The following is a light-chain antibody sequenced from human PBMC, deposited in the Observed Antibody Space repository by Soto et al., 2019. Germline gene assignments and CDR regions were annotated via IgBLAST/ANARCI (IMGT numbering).Light chain of an antibody. CDR3: SSYTSSSTWL. Sequence: QSALTQPASVSGSPGQSITISCTGTFSDVGGYNYVSWYQQHPGKAPKLMISEVSNRPSGVSNRFSGSKSGNTASLTISGLQAEDEADYYCSSYTSSSTWLFGGGTKVTVL. J-gene: IGLJ3*02. V-gene: IGLV2-14*01. CDR1: FSDVGGYNY. CDR2: EVS.